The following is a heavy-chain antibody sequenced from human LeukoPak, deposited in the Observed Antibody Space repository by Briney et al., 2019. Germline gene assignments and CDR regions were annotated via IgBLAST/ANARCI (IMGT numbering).Heavy chain of an antibody. CDR3: AREPAPGSCYYDY. V-gene: IGHV1-46*01. Sequence: GASVKVSCKASGYTFTSDYIHWVRQAPGQGLEWMGVIKPSGSTIGYAQKFQGRVTMTRDTSTSTVYMEVSSLRSEDTAVYYCAREPAPGSCYYDYWGQGTLVTVSS. CDR2: IKPSGSTI. D-gene: IGHD3-10*01. J-gene: IGHJ4*02. CDR1: GYTFTSDY.